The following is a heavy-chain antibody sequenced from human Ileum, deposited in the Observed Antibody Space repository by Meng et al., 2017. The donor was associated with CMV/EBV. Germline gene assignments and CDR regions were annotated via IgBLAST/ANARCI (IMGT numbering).Heavy chain of an antibody. CDR3: ARDRGYDFWSGYSHYYYYGMDV. D-gene: IGHD3-3*01. J-gene: IGHJ6*02. V-gene: IGHV4-59*01. Sequence: GSLRLSCTVSGGSISSYYWSWIRQPPGKGLEWIGYIYYSGSTNYNPSLKSRVTISVDTSKNQFSLKLNPVTAADTAVYYCARDRGYDFWSGYSHYYYYGMDVWGQGTTVTVSS. CDR2: IYYSGST. CDR1: GGSISSYY.